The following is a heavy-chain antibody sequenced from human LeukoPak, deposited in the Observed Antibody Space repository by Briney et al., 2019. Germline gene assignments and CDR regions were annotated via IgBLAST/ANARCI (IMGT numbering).Heavy chain of an antibody. J-gene: IGHJ4*02. CDR1: GYSISSGYY. D-gene: IGHD3-9*01. CDR3: ASTERYYDILTGQGSYYFDY. V-gene: IGHV4-38-2*02. Sequence: PSGTLSLTCTVSGYSISSGYYWGWIRQPPGKGLEWIGSIYHSGSTYYNPSLKSRVTISVDTSKNQFSLKLSSVTAADTAVYYCASTERYYDILTGQGSYYFDYWGQGTLVTVSS. CDR2: IYHSGST.